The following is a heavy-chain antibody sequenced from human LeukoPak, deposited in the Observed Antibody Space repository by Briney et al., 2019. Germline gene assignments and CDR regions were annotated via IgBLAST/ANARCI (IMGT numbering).Heavy chain of an antibody. CDR1: EFTFSTYD. V-gene: IGHV3-13*01. D-gene: IGHD1-7*01. CDR3: ARGWNSFWYFDF. J-gene: IGHJ2*01. Sequence: GGSLRLSCAASEFTFSTYDMHWVRQVTGKDLEWVSAIGAAGDTYYPDSVKGRFTISRENVKNSLYLQMNSLRVEDTAVYYCARGWNSFWYFDFWGRGTQVTVSS. CDR2: IGAAGDT.